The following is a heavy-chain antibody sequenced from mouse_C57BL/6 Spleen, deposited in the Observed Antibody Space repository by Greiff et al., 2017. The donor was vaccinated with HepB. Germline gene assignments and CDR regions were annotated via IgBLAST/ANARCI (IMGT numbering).Heavy chain of an antibody. CDR2: IYPGDGDT. CDR3: ARGDGDDGYFDV. V-gene: IGHV1-82*01. J-gene: IGHJ1*03. Sequence: VQLKQSGPELVKPGASVKISCKASGYAFSSSWMNWVKQRPGKGLEWIGRIYPGDGDTNYNGKFKGKATLTADKSSSTAYMQLSSLTSEDSAVYFCARGDGDDGYFDVWGTGTTVTVSS. CDR1: GYAFSSSW. D-gene: IGHD2-2*01.